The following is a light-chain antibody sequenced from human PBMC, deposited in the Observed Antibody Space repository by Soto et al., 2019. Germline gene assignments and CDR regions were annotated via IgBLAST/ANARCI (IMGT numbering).Light chain of an antibody. CDR1: QSVLYSSNNKNY. CDR3: QQYYSTPAWT. J-gene: IGKJ1*01. Sequence: DIVMTQSPDSLAVSLGERATINCKSSQSVLYSSNNKNYLAWYQQKLGQPPKLLIYWASTRESGVPDRFSGSGCGTDFTLTISSLQAEDVAVYYCQQYYSTPAWTFGQGTKVEIK. V-gene: IGKV4-1*01. CDR2: WAS.